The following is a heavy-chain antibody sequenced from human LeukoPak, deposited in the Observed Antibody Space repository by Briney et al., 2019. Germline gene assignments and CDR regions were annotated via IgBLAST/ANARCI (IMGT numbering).Heavy chain of an antibody. Sequence: RSETLSLTCTVSGYSISSGYYWGWIRQPPGKGLQWIGSIYHSGSTYYNPSLKSRVTISVDTSKNQFSLKLSSVTAADTAVYYCARLWGQDYYDSSGPTQHAFDIWGQGTMVTVSS. CDR3: ARLWGQDYYDSSGPTQHAFDI. D-gene: IGHD3-22*01. CDR1: GYSISSGYY. J-gene: IGHJ3*02. V-gene: IGHV4-38-2*02. CDR2: IYHSGST.